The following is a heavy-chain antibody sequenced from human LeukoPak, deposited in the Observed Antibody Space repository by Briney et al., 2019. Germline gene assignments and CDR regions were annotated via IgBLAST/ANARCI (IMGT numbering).Heavy chain of an antibody. J-gene: IGHJ4*02. Sequence: GGSLRLSCVASGFTFSSYGMHWVRQAPGQGLEWVAVIWYDGSNKYYADSVKGRFTISRDNSKNTLYLQMNSLRAEDTAVYYCARVLYSSGWYSLDYWGQGTLVTVSS. CDR2: IWYDGSNK. CDR3: ARVLYSSGWYSLDY. CDR1: GFTFSSYG. V-gene: IGHV3-33*08. D-gene: IGHD6-19*01.